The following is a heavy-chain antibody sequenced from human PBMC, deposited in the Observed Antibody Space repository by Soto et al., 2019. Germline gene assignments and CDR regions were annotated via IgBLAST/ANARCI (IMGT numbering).Heavy chain of an antibody. V-gene: IGHV4-4*02. CDR1: GGSLNSDNW. J-gene: IGHJ3*01. CDR3: ASYYDNTGPYYPSGAFDL. D-gene: IGHD3-22*01. CDR2: IFRSGST. Sequence: QVHLQESGPGLVKPSGTLSLSCAVSGGSLNSDNWWSWVRQPPNKGLEWIGEIFRSGSTNYNPSFKSGVTIFVDNSKNHVSLNLTSVTAADPAVYFCASYYDNTGPYYPSGAFDLWGHGTMVTVSS.